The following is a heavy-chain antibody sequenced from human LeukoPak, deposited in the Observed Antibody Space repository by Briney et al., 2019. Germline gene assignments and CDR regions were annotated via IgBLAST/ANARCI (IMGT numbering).Heavy chain of an antibody. V-gene: IGHV3-30*18. CDR3: AKDRSPTYYYDSSGPSLDY. D-gene: IGHD3-22*01. CDR1: GFTFSSYG. CDR2: ISYDGSNK. Sequence: GGSLRLSCAASGFTFSSYGMHWVRQAPGKGLEWVAVISYDGSNKYYADSVKGGFTISRDNSKNTLYLQMNSLRAEDTAVYYCAKDRSPTYYYDSSGPSLDYWGQGTLVTVSS. J-gene: IGHJ4*02.